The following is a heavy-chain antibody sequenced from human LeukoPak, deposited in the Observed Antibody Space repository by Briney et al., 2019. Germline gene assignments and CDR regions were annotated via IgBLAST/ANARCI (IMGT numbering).Heavy chain of an antibody. V-gene: IGHV1-2*06. CDR2: INPNSGGT. J-gene: IGHJ4*02. D-gene: IGHD6-19*01. CDR1: GYTFTGYY. Sequence: ASVKVSCRASGYTFTGYYMFWLRQAPGQGLEWMGRINPNSGGTNYAQKFQGRVTMTRDTSITTAYMELSSLRSDDTAVYYCARDLPSPGISVADGYWGQGTLVTVSS. CDR3: ARDLPSPGISVADGY.